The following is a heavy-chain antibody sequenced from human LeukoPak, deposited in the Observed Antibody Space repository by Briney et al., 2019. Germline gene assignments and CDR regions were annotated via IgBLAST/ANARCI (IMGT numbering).Heavy chain of an antibody. V-gene: IGHV4-4*07. J-gene: IGHJ4*02. CDR3: ARDTYYYDSSGYAGFDY. CDR1: GGSISSYY. Sequence: SETLSLTCTVSGGSISSYYWSWIRQPAGKGLEWIGRIYTSGSTSYNPSLKSRVTMSVDTSKNQFSLKLSSVTAADTAVYYCARDTYYYDSSGYAGFDYWGQGTLVTVSS. CDR2: IYTSGST. D-gene: IGHD3-22*01.